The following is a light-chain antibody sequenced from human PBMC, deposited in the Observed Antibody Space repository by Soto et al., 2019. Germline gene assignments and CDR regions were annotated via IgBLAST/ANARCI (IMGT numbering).Light chain of an antibody. Sequence: QSALTQPASVSESPGQSITISCTGTSSDVGGYEFVSWYQHHPGKAPKLMIYDVGNRPSGVSNRFSGSKSGNTASLTISGLQAEDEADYYCSSYTSSNTLVFGTGTKLTV. CDR1: SSDVGGYEF. J-gene: IGLJ1*01. V-gene: IGLV2-14*03. CDR3: SSYTSSNTLV. CDR2: DVG.